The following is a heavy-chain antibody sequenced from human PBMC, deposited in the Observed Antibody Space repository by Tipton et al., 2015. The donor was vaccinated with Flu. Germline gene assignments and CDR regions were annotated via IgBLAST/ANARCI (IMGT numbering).Heavy chain of an antibody. D-gene: IGHD2/OR15-2a*01. CDR1: GGSISSGSYY. CDR3: ARGQIFGWFDP. CDR2: IYTSGST. V-gene: IGHV4-61*02. Sequence: TLSLTCTVSGGSISSGSYYWSWIRQPAGKGLEWIGRIYTSGSTNYNPSLKSRVTISVDTSKNQFSPKLSSVTAADTAVYYCARGQIFGWFDPWGQGTLVTVSS. J-gene: IGHJ5*02.